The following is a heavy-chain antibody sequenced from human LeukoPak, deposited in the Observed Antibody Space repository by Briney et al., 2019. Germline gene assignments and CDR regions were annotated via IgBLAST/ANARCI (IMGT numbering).Heavy chain of an antibody. CDR1: GFTFGDYG. D-gene: IGHD3-9*01. V-gene: IGHV3-NL1*01. CDR2: IYSGGST. CDR3: AKDGQYYDILTGHLDY. Sequence: RGSLRLSCTASGFTFGDYGMTWVRQAPGKGLEWVSLIYSGGSTYYADSVKGRFTISRDNSKNTLYLQMNSLRAEDTAVYYCAKDGQYYDILTGHLDYWGQGTLVTVSS. J-gene: IGHJ4*02.